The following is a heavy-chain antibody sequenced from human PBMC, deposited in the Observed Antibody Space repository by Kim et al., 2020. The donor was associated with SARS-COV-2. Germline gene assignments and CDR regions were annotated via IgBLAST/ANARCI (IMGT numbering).Heavy chain of an antibody. CDR2: VFGDGPA. J-gene: IGHJ4*03. D-gene: IGHD1-1*01. V-gene: IGHV3-66*01. Sequence: GGSLRLSCTVSGFTVTTTYMNWVRQAPGKGLECVSVVFGDGPAYYSDSVKGRFTISRDKYKNTLHLQMNSRRVEDTTVYYCSSGPRHPNDIGYGGQGT. CDR3: SSGPRHPNDIGY. CDR1: GFTVTTTY.